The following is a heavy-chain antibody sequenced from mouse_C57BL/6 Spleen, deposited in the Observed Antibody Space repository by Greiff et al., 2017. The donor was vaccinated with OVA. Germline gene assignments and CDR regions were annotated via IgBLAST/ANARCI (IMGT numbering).Heavy chain of an antibody. V-gene: IGHV1-52*01. Sequence: QQSCKASGYTFTSYWMPWVKPRPILGLDWIGNIDPSPSETLYNQKFKDNATLTVDNSSSTAYMPLSSLTSEDSAVYYCARDRPWFYAMDYWGQGTSVTVSS. CDR2: IDPSPSET. CDR3: ARDRPWFYAMDY. D-gene: IGHD2-2*01. J-gene: IGHJ4*01. CDR1: GYTFTSYW.